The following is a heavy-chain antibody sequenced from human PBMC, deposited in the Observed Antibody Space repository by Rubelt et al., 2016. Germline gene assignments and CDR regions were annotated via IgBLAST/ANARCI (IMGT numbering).Heavy chain of an antibody. CDR2: IYSSGNT. D-gene: IGHD2-8*01. J-gene: IGHJ4*02. CDR1: GFAVSSNY. V-gene: IGHV3-53*01. Sequence: EVKLVESGGGLIQPGGSLRLSCVASGFAVSSNYMCWVRQAPGKGLEWVSLIYSSGNTLYADSVKGRFTISRDHAKNPLYLQRNTLRVEDTAVYYGARSLYDNNGYSGQGTLVTVSS. CDR3: ARSLYDNNGY.